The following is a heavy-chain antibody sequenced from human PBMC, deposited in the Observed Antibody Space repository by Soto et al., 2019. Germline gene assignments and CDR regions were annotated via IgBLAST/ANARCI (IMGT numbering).Heavy chain of an antibody. CDR3: TTGSPGISDAFDI. CDR1: GFTFSNAW. J-gene: IGHJ3*02. V-gene: IGHV3-15*01. Sequence: GGSLRLSCAASGFTFSNAWMSWVRQAPGKGLEWVGRIKSKTDGGTTDYAAPVKGRFTISRDDSKNTLYLQMNSLKTEDTAVYYCTTGSPGISDAFDIWGQGTMVTVSS. D-gene: IGHD3-10*01. CDR2: IKSKTDGGTT.